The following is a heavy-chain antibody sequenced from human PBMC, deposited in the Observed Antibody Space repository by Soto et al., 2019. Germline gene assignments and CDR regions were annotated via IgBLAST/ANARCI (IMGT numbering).Heavy chain of an antibody. V-gene: IGHV4-59*01. D-gene: IGHD3-22*01. J-gene: IGHJ4*02. Sequence: SETLSLTCIVSGSSISTYYWTWIRQPPGKGLEWIGHVFYGGGTKYNPSLKSRVTISAADGSKAQVSLTLSSVTAADTAVYHCARGSNRGFEGPIVWGQGPLVTVSS. CDR3: ARGSNRGFEGPIV. CDR2: VFYGGGT. CDR1: GSSISTYY.